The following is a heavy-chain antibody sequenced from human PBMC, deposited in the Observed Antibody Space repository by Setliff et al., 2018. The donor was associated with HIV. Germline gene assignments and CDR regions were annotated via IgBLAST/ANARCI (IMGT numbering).Heavy chain of an antibody. J-gene: IGHJ6*03. V-gene: IGHV3-7*03. CDR3: AREAALVGAPLHYYYYYMDV. Sequence: PGGSLRLSCVASGLTFNRYWMSWVRQVPGKGLEWVSNTKYDGSESYYVDSVKGRFTASTDNAKNSLFLEMNSLKAEDTAVYYCAREAALVGAPLHYYYYYMDVWGKGTTVTVSS. D-gene: IGHD1-26*01. CDR1: GLTFNRYW. CDR2: TKYDGSES.